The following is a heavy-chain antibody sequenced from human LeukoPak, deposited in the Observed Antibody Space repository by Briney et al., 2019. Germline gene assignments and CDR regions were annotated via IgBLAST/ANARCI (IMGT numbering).Heavy chain of an antibody. CDR3: ARATSYGDYVDY. D-gene: IGHD4-17*01. J-gene: IGHJ4*02. CDR2: NDYSGNT. CDR1: GGSISSYY. V-gene: IGHV4-59*08. Sequence: SETLSLTCTVSGGSISSYYWSWIRQPPGKGLEWIGYNDYSGNTNYNPSLKSRVTISVDTSKNQFSLKLSSVTAADTAVYYCARATSYGDYVDYWGQGTLVTVSS.